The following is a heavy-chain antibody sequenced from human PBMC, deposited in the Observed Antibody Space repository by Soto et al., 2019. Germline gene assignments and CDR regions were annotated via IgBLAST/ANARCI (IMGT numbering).Heavy chain of an antibody. CDR1: GYSFTSYW. CDR2: IYPGDSDT. Sequence: PGESLKISCKGSGYSFTSYWIGWVRQMPGKGLEWMGIIYPGDSDTRYSPSFQGQVTISRDNPKNTLRLQMNSLRADDTAVYYCAKDGASGSYPPYYYFGMDVWGQGTTVTVSS. V-gene: IGHV5-51*01. J-gene: IGHJ6*02. D-gene: IGHD1-26*01. CDR3: AKDGASGSYPPYYYFGMDV.